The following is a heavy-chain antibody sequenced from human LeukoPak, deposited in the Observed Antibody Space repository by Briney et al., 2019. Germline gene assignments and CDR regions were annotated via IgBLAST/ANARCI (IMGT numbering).Heavy chain of an antibody. D-gene: IGHD3-22*01. CDR1: EYTFTSYG. J-gene: IGHJ4*02. CDR2: MNPTTWNT. CDR3: AKLSHTPDYYEAGRYYHLAY. Sequence: EASVKVSCKASEYTFTSYGINWVRQAPGQGLEWMGWMNPTTWNTGYAQNFQGRVTMTRDTCKHTAYMELRSIGSKNTAVYFCAKLSHTPDYYEAGRYYHLAYWGQGTRVIVSS. V-gene: IGHV1-8*01.